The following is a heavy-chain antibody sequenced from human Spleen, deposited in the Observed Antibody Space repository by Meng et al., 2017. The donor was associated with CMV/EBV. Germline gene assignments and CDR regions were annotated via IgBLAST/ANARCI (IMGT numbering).Heavy chain of an antibody. Sequence: CTVSGDSVSSGRYYWSWIRQPPGKGLEWIGYIYFDGRTDYNPSLKSRVTISIDTSKNQFSLKLSFVTAADTAVYYCARGLRSSSWLDYWGQGTLVTVSS. CDR1: GDSVSSGRYY. CDR3: ARGLRSSSWLDY. J-gene: IGHJ4*02. D-gene: IGHD6-13*01. CDR2: IYFDGRT. V-gene: IGHV4-61*01.